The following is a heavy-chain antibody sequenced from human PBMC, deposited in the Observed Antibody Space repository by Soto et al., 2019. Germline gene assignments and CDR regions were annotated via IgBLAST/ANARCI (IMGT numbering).Heavy chain of an antibody. J-gene: IGHJ6*03. CDR1: GFTLGVHG. D-gene: IGHD2-15*01. CDR2: ISGSGGST. CDR3: AKQGYCSGGSCSFYYYYYMDV. V-gene: IGHV3-23*01. Sequence: GGSLRLSCAASGFTLGVHGMIWVRQAAGKGLEWVSAISGSGGSTYYADSVKGRFTISRDNSKNTLYLQMNSLRAEDTAVYYCAKQGYCSGGSCSFYYYYYMDVWGKGTTVTVSS.